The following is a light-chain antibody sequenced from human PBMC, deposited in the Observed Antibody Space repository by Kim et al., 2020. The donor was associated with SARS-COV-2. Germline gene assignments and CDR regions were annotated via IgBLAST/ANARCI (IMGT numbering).Light chain of an antibody. V-gene: IGKV2-30*01. CDR2: MVS. CDR3: MQALQTPRT. J-gene: IGKJ1*01. Sequence: RAPISCRSRQSLGSSDGIAYLNWVYQRPGRSPRRLIYMVSNRDSGVPDRFSGSGSGTDFTLKLSRVDAVDVWVYYCMQALQTPRTFGQGAKV. CDR1: QSLGSSDGIAY.